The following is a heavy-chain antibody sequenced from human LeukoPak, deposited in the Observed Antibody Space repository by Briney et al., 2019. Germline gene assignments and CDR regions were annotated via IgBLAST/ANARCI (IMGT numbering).Heavy chain of an antibody. CDR1: GFTFSRYW. J-gene: IGHJ4*02. V-gene: IGHV3-48*03. CDR2: ISSSGDTI. Sequence: GGSLRLSCAASGFTFSRYWMNWVRQAPGKGLEWVSYISSSGDTIYDADSVKGRFTISRDNAKNSLYLQMSSLRVEDTAVYYCARGRRGYSEEYWGQGTLVTVSS. CDR3: ARGRRGYSEEY. D-gene: IGHD5-18*01.